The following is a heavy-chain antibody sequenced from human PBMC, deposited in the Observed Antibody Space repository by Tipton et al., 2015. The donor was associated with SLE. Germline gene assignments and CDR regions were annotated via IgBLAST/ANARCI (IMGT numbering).Heavy chain of an antibody. Sequence: TLSLTCAVYGGSFSGYYCSWIRQPPGKGLEWIGEINHSGSTNYNPSLKSRVTISVDTAKNQFSLKLTSVTAADTAVYYCARGLVTWRGAIVGVDVWGQGTTVNVSS. D-gene: IGHD2-21*02. J-gene: IGHJ6*02. CDR2: INHSGST. V-gene: IGHV4-34*01. CDR1: GGSFSGYY. CDR3: ARGLVTWRGAIVGVDV.